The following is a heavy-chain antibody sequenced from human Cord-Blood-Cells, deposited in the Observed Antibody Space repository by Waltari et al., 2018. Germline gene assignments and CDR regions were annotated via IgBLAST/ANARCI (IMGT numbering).Heavy chain of an antibody. CDR1: GYTLTELS. CDR3: ATLGNVRVQGVIQYYFDY. CDR2: FEPEDGET. D-gene: IGHD3-10*01. V-gene: IGHV1-24*01. J-gene: IGHJ4*02. Sequence: QVQLVQSGADVKKPGASVKVSCKVSGYTLTELSMHWVRQAPGKGLEWMGCFEPEDGETIYAQKFPDRVTMTEDTSTDTAYMELSSLRSEDTAVYYCATLGNVRVQGVIQYYFDYWGQGTLVTVSS.